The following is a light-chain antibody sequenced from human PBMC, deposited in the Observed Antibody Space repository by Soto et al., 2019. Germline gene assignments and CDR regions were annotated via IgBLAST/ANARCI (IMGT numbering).Light chain of an antibody. V-gene: IGLV2-11*01. CDR1: SSDVGGYNC. J-gene: IGLJ1*01. Sequence: QSVLTQPRSVSGSPGQSVTISCTGTSSDVGGYNCVSWYQQHPGKAPQLIIYDVTQRPSGVPDRFSGSKSGNTASLTISGLQAEDEADYYCISYTGSSTSYVFGSGTKVTVL. CDR2: DVT. CDR3: ISYTGSSTSYV.